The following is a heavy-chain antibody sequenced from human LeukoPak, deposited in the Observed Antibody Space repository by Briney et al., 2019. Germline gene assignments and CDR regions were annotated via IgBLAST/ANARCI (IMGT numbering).Heavy chain of an antibody. Sequence: PSETLSLTCTVSGGSISSSSYYWGWIRQPPGKGLAWIGSIYYSGSTYYNPSLKSRVTISVDTSKNQFSLKLSSVTAADTAVYYCAREKYLTLDYWGQGTLVTVSS. J-gene: IGHJ4*02. CDR2: IYYSGST. D-gene: IGHD2/OR15-2a*01. CDR3: AREKYLTLDY. CDR1: GGSISSSSYY. V-gene: IGHV4-39*07.